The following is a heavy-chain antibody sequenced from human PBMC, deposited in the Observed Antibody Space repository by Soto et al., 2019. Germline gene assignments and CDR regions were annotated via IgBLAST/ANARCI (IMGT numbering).Heavy chain of an antibody. CDR3: ARVGGDYVMDWYFDL. J-gene: IGHJ2*01. V-gene: IGHV4-31*03. D-gene: IGHD4-17*01. CDR1: GGSISSGGYY. Sequence: QVQLQESGPGLVKPSQTLSLTCTVSGGSISSGGYYWSWIRQHPGKGLEWIGYVYYSGSTYYNPSLKSRVTISVDTSKNQFSLKLSSVTAADTAVYYCARVGGDYVMDWYFDLWGRGTLVTVSS. CDR2: VYYSGST.